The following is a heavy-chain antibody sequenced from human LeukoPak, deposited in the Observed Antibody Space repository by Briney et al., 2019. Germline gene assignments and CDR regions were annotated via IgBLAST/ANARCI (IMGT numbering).Heavy chain of an antibody. CDR2: INPNSGGT. CDR1: GYTFTGYY. J-gene: IGHJ5*02. CDR3: ARDPHPRIAVAGNWFDP. V-gene: IGHV1-2*02. D-gene: IGHD6-19*01. Sequence: GASVKVSCKASGYTFTGYYMHWVRQAPGRGLEWMGWINPNSGGTNYAQKLQGRVTMTRDTPISTAYMGLSRLRSDDTAVYYCARDPHPRIAVAGNWFDPWGQGTLVTVSS.